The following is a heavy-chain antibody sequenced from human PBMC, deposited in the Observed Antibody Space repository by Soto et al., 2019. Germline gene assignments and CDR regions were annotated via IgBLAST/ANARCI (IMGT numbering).Heavy chain of an antibody. Sequence: GGSLRLSCAASGFTFTRYSMSWVRQAPGKGLEWVSSISSTTNYICYGDSMKGRFTISRDNAKNSLYLEMNSLRAEDTAVYYCARESEDLTSNLDYWGQGTLVTVSS. CDR2: ISSTTNYI. J-gene: IGHJ4*02. V-gene: IGHV3-21*06. CDR3: ARESEDLTSNLDY. CDR1: GFTFTRYS.